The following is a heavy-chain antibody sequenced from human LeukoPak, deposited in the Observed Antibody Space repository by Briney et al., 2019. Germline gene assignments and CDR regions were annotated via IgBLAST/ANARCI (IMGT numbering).Heavy chain of an antibody. V-gene: IGHV1-18*01. CDR3: AREGAWVGATGYFDY. CDR1: GYTFTSCG. Sequence: ASVKVSCKASGYTFTSCGISWVRQAPGQGLEWMGWISAYNGNTNYAQKLQGRVNMTTDTSTSTAYMELRSLRSDDTAVYYCAREGAWVGATGYFDYWGQGTLVTVSS. CDR2: ISAYNGNT. D-gene: IGHD1-26*01. J-gene: IGHJ4*02.